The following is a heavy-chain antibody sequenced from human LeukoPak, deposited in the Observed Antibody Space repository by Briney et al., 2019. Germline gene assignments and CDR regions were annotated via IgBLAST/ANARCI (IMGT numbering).Heavy chain of an antibody. CDR2: ISYDGSNK. J-gene: IGHJ4*02. CDR3: ARESPSYGSGLAAFDY. V-gene: IGHV3-30*14. CDR1: GFTFSSYA. Sequence: PGGSLRLSCAASGFTFSSYAMHWVRQAPGKGLEWVAVISYDGSNKYYADSVKGRLTISRDNSKNTLYLQMNSLRAEDTAVYYCARESPSYGSGLAAFDYWGQGTLVTVSS. D-gene: IGHD3-10*01.